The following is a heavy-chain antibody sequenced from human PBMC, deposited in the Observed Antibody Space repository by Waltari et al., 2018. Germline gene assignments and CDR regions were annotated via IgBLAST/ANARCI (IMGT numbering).Heavy chain of an antibody. CDR2: ISSSGSTI. V-gene: IGHV3-48*03. J-gene: IGHJ4*02. Sequence: EVQLLESGGGLVQPGGSLRLSCAASGFTFSSYAMSWVRQAPGKGLEWVSYISSSGSTIYYADSVKGRFTISRDNAKNSLYLQMNSLRAEDTAVYYCARDVGTYSGYEGYWGQGTLVTVSS. D-gene: IGHD5-12*01. CDR3: ARDVGTYSGYEGY. CDR1: GFTFSSYA.